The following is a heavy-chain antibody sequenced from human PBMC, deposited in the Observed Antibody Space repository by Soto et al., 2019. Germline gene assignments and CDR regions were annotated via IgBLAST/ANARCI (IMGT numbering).Heavy chain of an antibody. CDR3: ARGRDSIWGSYRPNSWF. J-gene: IGHJ5*01. Sequence: SETLSLSCAVYGGCFSGYYWSWIGQPPGKGLEWIGEINHSGSTNYNPSHKSRVTISVDTSKNQFSLKLSSVTAADTAVYYCARGRDSIWGSYRPNSWF. V-gene: IGHV4-34*01. CDR2: INHSGST. D-gene: IGHD3-16*02. CDR1: GGCFSGYY.